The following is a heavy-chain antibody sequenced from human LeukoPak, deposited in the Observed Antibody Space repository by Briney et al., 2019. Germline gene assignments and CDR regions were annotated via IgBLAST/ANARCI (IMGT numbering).Heavy chain of an antibody. CDR3: AFHVTGGNGLYRYFRM. J-gene: IGHJ4*02. Sequence: GGSLRHSRAPSGLSFCNYAMSWVRQTPRGGLKWGSSITATAGSIYPADSVKGRFTTSGDNSKNTLFLHISTLTAADPAFYHCAFHVTGGNGLYRYFRMWGQGTLVTVSS. CDR1: GLSFCNYA. V-gene: IGHV3-23*01. CDR2: ITATAGSI. D-gene: IGHD3-16*02.